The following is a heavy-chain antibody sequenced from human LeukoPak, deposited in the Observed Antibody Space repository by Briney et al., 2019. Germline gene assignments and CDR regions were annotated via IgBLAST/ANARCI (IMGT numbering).Heavy chain of an antibody. CDR3: AREEGLVLDY. CDR2: ISYDGSNK. CDR1: GFTFSRFA. V-gene: IGHV3-30-3*01. D-gene: IGHD2-8*02. J-gene: IGHJ4*02. Sequence: SGGSLRLSCGASGFTFSRFAMTWVRQAPGKGLEWVAVISYDGSNKYYADSVKGRFTISRDYSKNTLYLQMNSLRAEDTAVYYCAREEGLVLDYWGQGTLVTVSS.